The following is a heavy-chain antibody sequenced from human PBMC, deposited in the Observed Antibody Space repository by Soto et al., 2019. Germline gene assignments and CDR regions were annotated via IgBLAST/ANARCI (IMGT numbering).Heavy chain of an antibody. J-gene: IGHJ4*02. CDR3: ARVPPNDSSGYFFDEYYFDS. V-gene: IGHV1-69*12. CDR1: GGTFSSYA. D-gene: IGHD3-22*01. Sequence: QVQLVQSGAEVKKPGSSVKVSCKASGGTFSSYAISWVRQAPGQGLEWMGGIIPIFGTANYAQKFQGRVTITADESTSTASMELSSLRSEDTAVYYCARVPPNDSSGYFFDEYYFDSWGQGTLVTVSS. CDR2: IIPIFGTA.